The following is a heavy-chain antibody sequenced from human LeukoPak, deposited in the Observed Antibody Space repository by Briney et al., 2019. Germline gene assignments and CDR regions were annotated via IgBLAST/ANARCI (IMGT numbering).Heavy chain of an antibody. V-gene: IGHV1-69*02. CDR2: IIPILGIA. Sequence: SVKVSCKASGGTFSSYTISWVRQAPGQGLEWMGRIIPILGIANYAQKFQGRVTITADKSTSTAYMELSSLRSEDAAVYYCASWDHYSNYEAMDVWGKGTTVTVSS. J-gene: IGHJ6*04. CDR1: GGTFSSYT. CDR3: ASWDHYSNYEAMDV. D-gene: IGHD4-11*01.